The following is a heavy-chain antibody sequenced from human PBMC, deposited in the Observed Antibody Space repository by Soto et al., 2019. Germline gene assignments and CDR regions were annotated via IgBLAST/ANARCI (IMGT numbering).Heavy chain of an antibody. CDR3: ARDQGGQSGNFIFDN. D-gene: IGHD1-26*01. CDR1: GGSFSGYY. CDR2: INHSGST. J-gene: IGHJ4*02. Sequence: SETLSLTCAVYGGSFSGYYWSWIRQPPGKGLEWIGEINHSGSTNYNPSLKSRVTISVDTSKNQFSLKLSSVTAADTAVYYCARDQGGQSGNFIFDNWGQGTLVTVSS. V-gene: IGHV4-34*01.